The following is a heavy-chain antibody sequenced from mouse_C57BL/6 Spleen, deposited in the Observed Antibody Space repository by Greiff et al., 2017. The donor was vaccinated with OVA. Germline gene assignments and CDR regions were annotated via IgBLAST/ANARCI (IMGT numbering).Heavy chain of an antibody. J-gene: IGHJ3*01. CDR2: ISSGGDYI. V-gene: IGHV5-9-1*02. CDR1: GFTFSSYA. D-gene: IGHD2-4*01. Sequence: EVKLVESGEGLVKPGGSLKLSCAASGFTFSSYAMSWVRQTPEKRLEWVAYISSGGDYIYYADTVKGRFPISRDNARNTLYLQMSSLKSEDTAMYYCTRGLRIDYDGAWFAYWGQGTLVTVSA. CDR3: TRGLRIDYDGAWFAY.